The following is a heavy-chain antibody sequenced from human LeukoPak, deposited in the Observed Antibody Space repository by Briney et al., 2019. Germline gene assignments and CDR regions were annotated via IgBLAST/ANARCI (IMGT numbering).Heavy chain of an antibody. Sequence: GESLKISCKGSGYSFTTYWIGWVRQMPGKGLEWMGIIYPGDSDTRYSPSFQGQVTISAVRSITTAYLQWSSLKASDTAMYYCARRPKDSNGYVFDYWGQGTLVTVSS. V-gene: IGHV5-51*01. CDR2: IYPGDSDT. CDR1: GYSFTTYW. CDR3: ARRPKDSNGYVFDY. J-gene: IGHJ4*02. D-gene: IGHD3-22*01.